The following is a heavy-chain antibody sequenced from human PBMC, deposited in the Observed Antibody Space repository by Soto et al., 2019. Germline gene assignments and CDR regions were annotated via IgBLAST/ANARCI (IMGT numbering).Heavy chain of an antibody. V-gene: IGHV3-23*01. CDR1: GFTFSSYA. Sequence: GGSLRLSCAASGFTFSSYAMSWVRQAPGKGLEWVSAISGSGGSTYYADSVKGRFTISRDNSKNTLYLQMNSLRAEDTAVYYSAKDRGFDWFDAHAYWGQGTLVTVSS. D-gene: IGHD3-9*01. CDR2: ISGSGGST. J-gene: IGHJ4*02. CDR3: AKDRGFDWFDAHAY.